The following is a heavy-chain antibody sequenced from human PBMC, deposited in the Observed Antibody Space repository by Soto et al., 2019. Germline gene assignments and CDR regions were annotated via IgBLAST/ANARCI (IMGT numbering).Heavy chain of an antibody. CDR1: GGSISSGGYS. V-gene: IGHV4-30-2*01. Sequence: QLQLQESGSGLVKPSQTLSLTCAVSGGSISSGGYSWSWIRQPPGKGLEWIGYIYHSGSTYYNPSLKSRVTTAVDRSKNQFSLKLSSVTAADTAVYYCARAVRMYYFDYWGQGTLVTVSS. CDR2: IYHSGST. CDR3: ARAVRMYYFDY. J-gene: IGHJ4*02.